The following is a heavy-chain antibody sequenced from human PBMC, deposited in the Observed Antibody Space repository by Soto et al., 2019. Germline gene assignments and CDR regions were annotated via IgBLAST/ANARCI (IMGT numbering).Heavy chain of an antibody. Sequence: GGSLRLSCAAPGFRFSSYAMSWVRQAPGQGPEWLPVISASGGSAYYADSVRGRFTISRDNSKNTLYLQMKSLGAEDTAVYYCASSSALWHGMDAWGQGTTVTVSS. CDR1: GFRFSSYA. J-gene: IGHJ6*02. CDR2: ISASGGSA. D-gene: IGHD6-6*01. CDR3: ASSSALWHGMDA. V-gene: IGHV3-23*01.